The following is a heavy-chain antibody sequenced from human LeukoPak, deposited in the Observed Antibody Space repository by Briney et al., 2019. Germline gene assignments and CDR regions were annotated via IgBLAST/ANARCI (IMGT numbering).Heavy chain of an antibody. D-gene: IGHD3-10*01. Sequence: ASVKGSCKASGYTFTGYYMHWGREAPGQRREWIGWINPNSGGTNYAQKFQGRVTMTRDTSITTAYMELSRLRSDDTAVYYCAIGAVLWFGESNYYMDVWGKGTTVTISS. CDR3: AIGAVLWFGESNYYMDV. V-gene: IGHV1-2*02. J-gene: IGHJ6*03. CDR1: GYTFTGYY. CDR2: INPNSGGT.